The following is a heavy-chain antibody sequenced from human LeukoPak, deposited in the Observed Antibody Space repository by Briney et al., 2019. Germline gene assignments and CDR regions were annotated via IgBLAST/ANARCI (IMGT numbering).Heavy chain of an antibody. CDR2: ISGYNGYT. D-gene: IGHD2-8*01. CDR1: GYTFISYG. V-gene: IGHV1-18*01. Sequence: ASVKVSCKAFGYTFISYGVTWVRQAPGQGLEWMGWISGYNGYTNYAQNFQDRVTMATDTSTNTAYMELRSLRSDDTAVYYCARLGYCTNGVCYRKHNRLDPWGQGTLVTVSP. CDR3: ARLGYCTNGVCYRKHNRLDP. J-gene: IGHJ5*02.